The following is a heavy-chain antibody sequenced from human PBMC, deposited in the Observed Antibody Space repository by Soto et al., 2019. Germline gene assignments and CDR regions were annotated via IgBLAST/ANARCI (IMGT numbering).Heavy chain of an antibody. J-gene: IGHJ5*02. Sequence: QVQLVESGGGLVKPGGSLRLSCAASGFSFSDYYMSWIRQAPGRGLEWVSYITGSGTTIYYADSVKGRFTISRDNAKNSLYLQMNTLRAEDTAVYYCARDSSTSWSNRGVSWFDPWGQGTLVTVSS. CDR2: ITGSGTTI. V-gene: IGHV3-11*01. CDR3: ARDSSTSWSNRGVSWFDP. CDR1: GFSFSDYY. D-gene: IGHD6-13*01.